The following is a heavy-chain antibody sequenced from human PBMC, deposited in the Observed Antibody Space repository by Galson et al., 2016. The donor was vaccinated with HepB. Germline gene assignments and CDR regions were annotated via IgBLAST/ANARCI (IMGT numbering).Heavy chain of an antibody. V-gene: IGHV3-23*01. Sequence: SLRLSCAVSGFSISSYAMSWVRQAPGKGLEWVSAFSGSAARTYYADSVKGRFTISRDSYKNTLYLQMNSLSAEDTAVYYCASPKHSSSWYVFSASGGTPTYYFDYWGQGTVVTVSS. CDR3: ASPKHSSSWYVFSASGGTPTYYFDY. CDR2: FSGSAART. CDR1: GFSISSYA. J-gene: IGHJ4*02. D-gene: IGHD6-13*01.